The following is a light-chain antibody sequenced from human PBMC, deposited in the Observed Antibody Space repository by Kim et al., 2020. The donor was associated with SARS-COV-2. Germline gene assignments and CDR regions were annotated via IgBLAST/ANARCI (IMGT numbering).Light chain of an antibody. CDR3: QHYNTYSHT. CDR1: QSIGTG. J-gene: IGKJ2*01. CDR2: RAS. V-gene: IGKV1-5*03. Sequence: DVKMTQSPSTLSASVGDSVTITCRASQSIGTGLAWFQQRPGKAPKFLIYRASSLESGVPSRFSGSGSGTEFTLTISSLQPDDFATYYCQHYNTYSHTFGQGTKVDIK.